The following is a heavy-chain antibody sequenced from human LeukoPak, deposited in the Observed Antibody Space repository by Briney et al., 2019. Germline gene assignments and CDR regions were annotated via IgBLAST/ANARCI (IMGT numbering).Heavy chain of an antibody. CDR2: INWNGGST. D-gene: IGHD6-19*01. J-gene: IGHJ4*02. CDR3: ARDLVAVAGSGYYFGN. V-gene: IGHV3-20*04. CDR1: GFTFDDYG. Sequence: PGGSLRLSCAASGFTFDDYGMSWVRQVPGKGLEGVSGINWNGGSTGYADSVKGRFTISRDNAKNSLYLQMNSLRAEDTAVYYCARDLVAVAGSGYYFGNWGQGTLVTVSS.